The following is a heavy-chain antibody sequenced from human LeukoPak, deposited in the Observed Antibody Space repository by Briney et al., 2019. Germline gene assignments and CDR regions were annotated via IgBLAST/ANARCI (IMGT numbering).Heavy chain of an antibody. CDR3: ARGLYYYGSGSYDWFTHYFDY. D-gene: IGHD3-10*01. Sequence: SETLSLTCAVYGGSFSGYYWSWIRQPPGKGLEWIGEINHSGSTNYNPSLKSRVTISVDTSKNQFSLKLSSVTAADTAVYYCARGLYYYGSGSYDWFTHYFDYWGQGTLVTVSS. CDR1: GGSFSGYY. V-gene: IGHV4-34*01. CDR2: INHSGST. J-gene: IGHJ4*02.